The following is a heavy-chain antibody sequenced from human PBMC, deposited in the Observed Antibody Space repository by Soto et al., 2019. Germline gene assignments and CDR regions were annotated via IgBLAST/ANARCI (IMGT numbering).Heavy chain of an antibody. J-gene: IGHJ4*02. D-gene: IGHD5-18*01. CDR3: ARVLDTAMVLDY. CDR2: INHSGST. CDR1: GGSFSGYY. V-gene: IGHV4-34*01. Sequence: PSETLSLTCAVYGGSFSGYYWSWIRQPPGKGLEWIGEINHSGSTNYNPSLKSRVTISVDTPKNQFSLKLSSVTAADTAVYYCARVLDTAMVLDYWGQGTLVTVSS.